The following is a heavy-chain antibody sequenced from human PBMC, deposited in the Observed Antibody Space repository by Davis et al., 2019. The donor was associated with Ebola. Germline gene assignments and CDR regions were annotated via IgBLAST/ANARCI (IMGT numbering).Heavy chain of an antibody. V-gene: IGHV4-34*01. D-gene: IGHD6-6*01. Sequence: MPGGSLRLSCAVYGGSFSGHYWSWIRQPPGKGLEWIGEINHSGNTNYDPSLKSRVTISVDTSKSQFSLKMRSVTAADTAVYYCARVLQEVVRLDPWGQGTLVTVSS. CDR2: INHSGNT. CDR3: ARVLQEVVRLDP. CDR1: GGSFSGHY. J-gene: IGHJ5*02.